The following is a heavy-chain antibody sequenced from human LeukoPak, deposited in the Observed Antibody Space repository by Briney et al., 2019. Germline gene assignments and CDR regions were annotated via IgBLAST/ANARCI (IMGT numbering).Heavy chain of an antibody. Sequence: GGSLRLSCAASGFTFSGYSMSWVRQAPGKGLEWLSYISSSSSGIYYADSVKGRFTISRDNAKSTLYLQMNSLRDDDTAVYYCARDRYYAFDIWGQGTIGTVSS. J-gene: IGHJ3*02. D-gene: IGHD3-9*01. V-gene: IGHV3-48*02. CDR1: GFTFSGYS. CDR3: ARDRYYAFDI. CDR2: ISSSSSGI.